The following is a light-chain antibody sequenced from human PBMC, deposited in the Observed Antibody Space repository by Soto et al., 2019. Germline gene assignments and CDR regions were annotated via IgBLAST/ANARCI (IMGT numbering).Light chain of an antibody. CDR3: CSYTSGGSVI. CDR1: TSDVGDYNY. J-gene: IGLJ2*01. V-gene: IGLV2-14*01. Sequence: QSALTQPASVSGSPGQSITISCTATTSDVGDYNYVSWYQQYPGKAPKPIIYHVSNRPSGVSNRFSGSKSGDTASLTISGVQAEDEADYYCCSYTSGGSVIFGGGTKLTVL. CDR2: HVS.